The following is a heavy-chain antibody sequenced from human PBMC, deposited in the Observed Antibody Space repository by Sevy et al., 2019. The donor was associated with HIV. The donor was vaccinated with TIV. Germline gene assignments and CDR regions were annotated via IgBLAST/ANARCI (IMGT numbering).Heavy chain of an antibody. Sequence: GGSLRLSCAASGFTFDDYGMSWVRQAPGKGLEWVSGINWNGGSTGYADSVKGRFTISRDNAKNSLYLQMNSLRAEDTALYYCVRRGYGSGNYYGMDVWGQGTTVTVSS. CDR3: VRRGYGSGNYYGMDV. J-gene: IGHJ6*02. CDR2: INWNGGST. D-gene: IGHD3-10*01. CDR1: GFTFDDYG. V-gene: IGHV3-20*04.